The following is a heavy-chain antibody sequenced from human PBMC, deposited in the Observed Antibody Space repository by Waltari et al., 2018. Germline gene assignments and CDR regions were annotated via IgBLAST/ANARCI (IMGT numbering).Heavy chain of an antibody. CDR2: INPSSGGA. V-gene: IGHV1-2*02. J-gene: IGHJ4*02. CDR3: ARDGGFDF. D-gene: IGHD2-15*01. Sequence: FIDYYRHWVRQAPGQGLEWMGWINPSSGGAKYAQNFQGRVTMTRDTSSRTVYIELSRLTYDDTAMYYCARDGGFDFWGQGTLVSVSS. CDR1: FIDYY.